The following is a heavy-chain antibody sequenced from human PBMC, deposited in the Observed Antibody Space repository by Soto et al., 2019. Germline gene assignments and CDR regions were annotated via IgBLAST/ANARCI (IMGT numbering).Heavy chain of an antibody. CDR2: MSYDGCDE. CDR3: ARESAVAGTGWFDP. V-gene: IGHV3-30-3*01. J-gene: IGHJ5*02. D-gene: IGHD6-19*01. CDR1: GFTFNIYR. Sequence: QVQLVESGGGVVQPGRSLRLSCAASGFTFNIYRMHWVRQAPGKGLEWVAVMSYDGCDEYYADSVKGRFTISRDNSKNTLYLQMNSLRAEDSAVYFCARESAVAGTGWFDPWGQGTLVTVSS.